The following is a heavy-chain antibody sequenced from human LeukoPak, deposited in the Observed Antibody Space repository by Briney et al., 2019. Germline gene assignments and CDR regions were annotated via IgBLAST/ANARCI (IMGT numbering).Heavy chain of an antibody. CDR3: ARDGYDSSGYYLRGVY. Sequence: GRSLRLSCAASGFTFSSYAMHWVRQAPGKGLEWVAVISYDGSNKYYADSVKGRFTISRDNSKNTLYLQMNSLRAEDTAVYYCARDGYDSSGYYLRGVYWGQGTLVTVSS. CDR2: ISYDGSNK. D-gene: IGHD3-22*01. V-gene: IGHV3-30-3*01. CDR1: GFTFSSYA. J-gene: IGHJ4*02.